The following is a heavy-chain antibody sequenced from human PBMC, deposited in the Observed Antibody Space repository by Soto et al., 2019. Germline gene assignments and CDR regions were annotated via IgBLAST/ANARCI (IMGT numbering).Heavy chain of an antibody. Sequence: EVQLVQSGAEVRKPGESLKISCKGSGYSFPSYWIGWVRQMPGKGLEWMGIIYPGDSDTKYSPSFQGQVTISADKSISTAYPPWRSLKASDTAMYYCARGLWGGYRFTHQDAFDIWGQGTMVTVS. J-gene: IGHJ3*02. D-gene: IGHD3-16*02. V-gene: IGHV5-51*03. CDR2: IYPGDSDT. CDR3: ARGLWGGYRFTHQDAFDI. CDR1: GYSFPSYW.